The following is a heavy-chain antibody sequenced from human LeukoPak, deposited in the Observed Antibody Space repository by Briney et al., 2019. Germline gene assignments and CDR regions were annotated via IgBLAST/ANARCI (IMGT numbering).Heavy chain of an antibody. D-gene: IGHD2-15*01. CDR1: GFTIDNYA. Sequence: GGSLRLSCAASGFTIDNYAMHWVRQAPGKGLEWVAAIYWNSGGAVYADSVQGRFTISRDNAKNSLYLQMNSLRTEDTAFYYCTKDNYCPRATCHGGWLDPWGQGTLVAVSS. V-gene: IGHV3-9*01. CDR2: IYWNSGGA. J-gene: IGHJ5*02. CDR3: TKDNYCPRATCHGGWLDP.